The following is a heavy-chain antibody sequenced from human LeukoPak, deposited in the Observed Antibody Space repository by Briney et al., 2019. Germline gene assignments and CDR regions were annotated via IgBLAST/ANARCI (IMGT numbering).Heavy chain of an antibody. J-gene: IGHJ4*02. V-gene: IGHV3-33*01. CDR3: ARDPQWLVRYYFDY. D-gene: IGHD6-19*01. Sequence: GRSLRLSCAATGFTFSSYGMHWVRQAPGKGLEWVAVIWYDGSNKYYADSVKGRFTISRDNSKNTLYLQMNSLRAEDTAVYYCARDPQWLVRYYFDYWGQGTLVTVSS. CDR2: IWYDGSNK. CDR1: GFTFSSYG.